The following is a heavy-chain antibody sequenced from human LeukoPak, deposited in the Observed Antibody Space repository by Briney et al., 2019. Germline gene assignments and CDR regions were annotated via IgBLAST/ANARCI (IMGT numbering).Heavy chain of an antibody. CDR3: AKDPGDYGTGID. V-gene: IGHV3-30*02. D-gene: IGHD3-10*01. CDR1: GFTFSSYA. J-gene: IGHJ4*02. CDR2: IRYDGSNK. Sequence: PGGSLRLSCAASGFTFSSYAMHWVRQAPGKGLEWVAFIRYDGSNKYYADSVKGRFTISRDNSKNTLYLQMNSLRAEDTAVYYCAKDPGDYGTGIDWGQGTLVTVSS.